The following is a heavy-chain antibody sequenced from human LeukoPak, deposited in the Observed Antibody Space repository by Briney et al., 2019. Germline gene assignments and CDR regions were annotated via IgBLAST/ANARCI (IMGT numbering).Heavy chain of an antibody. V-gene: IGHV4-38-2*02. Sequence: SETLSLTCTVSGYSISSGYYWGWIRQPPVKGLEWIGSIYHSGSTYYNPSLKSRVTISVDTSKNQFSLKLSSVTAADTAVYYCASEKQGLDIWGQGTMVTVSS. CDR2: IYHSGST. CDR1: GYSISSGYY. CDR3: ASEKQGLDI. J-gene: IGHJ3*02.